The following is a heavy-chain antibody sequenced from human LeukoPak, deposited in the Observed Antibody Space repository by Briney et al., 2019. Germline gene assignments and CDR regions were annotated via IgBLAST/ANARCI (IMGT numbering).Heavy chain of an antibody. D-gene: IGHD3-9*01. CDR3: ARVWLRYFDWLTPPDY. V-gene: IGHV3-11*01. CDR2: ISSSGSTI. J-gene: IGHJ4*02. CDR1: GFTFSDYY. Sequence: GGSLRLSCAASGFTFSDYYMSWIRQAPGKGLEWVSYISSSGSTIYYADSVKGRFTISRDNAKNSLYLQMNSLRAEDTAVYYCARVWLRYFDWLTPPDYWGQGTLVTVSS.